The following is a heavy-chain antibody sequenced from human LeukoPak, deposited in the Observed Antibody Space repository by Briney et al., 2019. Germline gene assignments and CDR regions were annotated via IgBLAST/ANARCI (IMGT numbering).Heavy chain of an antibody. V-gene: IGHV3-33*03. CDR2: IWYDGSHQ. CDR1: GFPFSGSG. CDR3: AKADSSGYPPTY. J-gene: IGHJ4*02. Sequence: GSSLRLSCAASGFPFSGSGMHWVRQAPGKGLEWVAVIWYDGSHQYYADSVKGRFTISRDNAKNSLYLQMNSLRAEDTAFYYCAKADSSGYPPTYWGQGTLVTVSS. D-gene: IGHD3-10*01.